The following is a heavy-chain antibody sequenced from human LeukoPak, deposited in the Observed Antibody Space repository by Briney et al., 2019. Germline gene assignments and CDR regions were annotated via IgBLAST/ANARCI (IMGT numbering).Heavy chain of an antibody. CDR3: ARGWWSFDY. Sequence: SVKVSCKHSGGTFSSYSLRWLAQAPRQGREWMGGIIPIFGTANYAQKFQGRVTITTDESTSTAYMELSSLRSEDTAVYYCARGWWSFDYWGQGTLVTVSS. CDR1: GGTFSSYS. CDR2: IIPIFGTA. J-gene: IGHJ4*02. V-gene: IGHV1-69*05. D-gene: IGHD2-15*01.